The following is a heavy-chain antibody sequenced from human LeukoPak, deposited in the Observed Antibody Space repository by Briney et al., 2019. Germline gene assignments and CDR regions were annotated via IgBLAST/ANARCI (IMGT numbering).Heavy chain of an antibody. Sequence: KPSETLSLACAVYGGSFSGYYWSWIRQPPGKGLEWIGEINHSGSTNYNPSLKSRVTISVDTSKNQFSLKLSSVTAADTAVYYCARRRLWPYYYMDVWGKGTTVTVSS. J-gene: IGHJ6*03. CDR2: INHSGST. D-gene: IGHD5-24*01. CDR3: ARRRLWPYYYMDV. CDR1: GGSFSGYY. V-gene: IGHV4-34*01.